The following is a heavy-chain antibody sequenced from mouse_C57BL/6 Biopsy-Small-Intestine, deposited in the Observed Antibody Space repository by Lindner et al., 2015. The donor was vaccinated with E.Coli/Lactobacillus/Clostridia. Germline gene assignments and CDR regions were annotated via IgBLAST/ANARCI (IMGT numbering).Heavy chain of an antibody. CDR2: IDPETGGT. CDR3: TRGGWLLPYAMDY. D-gene: IGHD2-3*01. V-gene: IGHV1-15*01. CDR1: GYTFTYYE. Sequence: VQLQESGAELVRPGASVKLSCKASGYTFTYYEMHWVKQTPVHGLEWIGAIDPETGGTAYNQKFKGKATLTADKSSSTAYMELRSLTSEDSAVYYCTRGGWLLPYAMDYWGQGTSVTVSS. J-gene: IGHJ4*01.